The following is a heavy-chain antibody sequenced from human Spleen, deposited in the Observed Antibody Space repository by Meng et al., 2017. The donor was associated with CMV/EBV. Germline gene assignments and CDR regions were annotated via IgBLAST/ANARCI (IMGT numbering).Heavy chain of an antibody. CDR2: IYSGGST. V-gene: IGHV3-66*02. D-gene: IGHD4-11*01. J-gene: IGHJ5*01. CDR3: ARELMTTVNGWFDS. Sequence: CAASGFTFSSKWIHWVRQAPGKGLEWLSVIYSGGSTYYADSLKGRFTISRDSSKNTLYLQMHSLTAEDTAVYYCARELMTTVNGWFDSWGQGTLVTVSS. CDR1: GFTFSSKW.